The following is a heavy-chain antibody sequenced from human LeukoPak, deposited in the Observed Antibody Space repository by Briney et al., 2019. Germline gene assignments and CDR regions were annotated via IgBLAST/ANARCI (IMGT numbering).Heavy chain of an antibody. D-gene: IGHD3-3*01. CDR3: AKGHYDFWSGYPGYFDY. J-gene: IGHJ4*02. CDR1: GGSFSGYY. Sequence: ETLSLTCAVYGGSFSGYYWSWVRQAPGKGLEWVSAISGSGGSTYYADSVKGRFTISRDNSKNTLYLQMNSLRAEDTAVYYCAKGHYDFWSGYPGYFDYWGQGTLVTVSS. V-gene: IGHV3-23*01. CDR2: ISGSGGST.